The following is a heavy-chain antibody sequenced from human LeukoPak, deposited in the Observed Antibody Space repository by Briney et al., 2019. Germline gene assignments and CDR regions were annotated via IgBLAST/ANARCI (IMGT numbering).Heavy chain of an antibody. CDR1: GYSISSGYY. Sequence: SETLSLTCTVSGYSISSGYYWGWIRQPPGKGLEWIGSIYHSGSTYYNPSLKSRVTISVDTSKNQFSLKLSSVTAADTAVYYCARDRGSSWSNYYYYGMDVWGQGTTVTVSS. J-gene: IGHJ6*02. V-gene: IGHV4-38-2*02. CDR3: ARDRGSSWSNYYYYGMDV. D-gene: IGHD6-13*01. CDR2: IYHSGST.